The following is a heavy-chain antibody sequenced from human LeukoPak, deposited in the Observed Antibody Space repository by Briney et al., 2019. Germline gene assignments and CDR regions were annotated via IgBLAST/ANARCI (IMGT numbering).Heavy chain of an antibody. D-gene: IGHD1-26*01. CDR1: GYTFTSYY. V-gene: IGHV1-46*01. CDR3: ARDNSVGDNAWWFDP. CDR2: INPTGGST. Sequence: ASVKVSCKASGYTFTSYYMHWVRQAPGQGLEWMGLINPTGGSTGYAQKFQGRVTMTREMSTSTDYMELSSLRSEDTAIYYCARDNSVGDNAWWFDPWGQGTLVTVSS. J-gene: IGHJ5*02.